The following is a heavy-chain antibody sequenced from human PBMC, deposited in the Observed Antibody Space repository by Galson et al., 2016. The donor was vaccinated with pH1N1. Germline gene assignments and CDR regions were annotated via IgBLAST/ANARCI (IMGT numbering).Heavy chain of an antibody. CDR2: INPKNGDT. J-gene: IGHJ6*02. V-gene: IGHV1-2*02. D-gene: IGHD3-10*01. CDR3: ARQWFGELLYYYKQGMDV. Sequence: SVKVSCKASGYTFTGSYLRWVRQAPGQGLEWMGSINPKNGDTSYAEKFQDRVTMTSDTSITTGYMELRRLRSDDTALYYCARQWFGELLYYYKQGMDVWGQGTTVTVSS. CDR1: GYTFTGSY.